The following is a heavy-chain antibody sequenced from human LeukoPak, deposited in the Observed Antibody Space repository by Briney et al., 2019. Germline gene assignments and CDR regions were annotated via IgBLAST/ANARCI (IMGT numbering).Heavy chain of an antibody. CDR2: INHSGST. CDR3: ARGWWIQLWLRD. CDR1: GGSFSGYY. Sequence: PSETLSLTCAVYGGSFSGYYWSWIRQPPGKGLEWIGEINHSGSTNYNPSLKSRVTISVDTSKNQFSLKLSSVTAADTPVYYCARGWWIQLWLRDWGQGTLVTVSS. J-gene: IGHJ4*02. D-gene: IGHD5-18*01. V-gene: IGHV4-34*01.